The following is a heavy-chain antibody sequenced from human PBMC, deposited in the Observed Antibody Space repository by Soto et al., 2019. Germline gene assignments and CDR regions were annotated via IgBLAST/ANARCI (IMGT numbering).Heavy chain of an antibody. D-gene: IGHD4-17*01. CDR1: GGSISSGDYY. CDR3: ARGSPIHDYGDYSDY. J-gene: IGHJ4*02. CDR2: IYYSGST. Sequence: SETLSLTCTVSGGSISSGDYYWSWIRQPPGKGLEWIGYIYYSGSTYYNPSLKSRVTISVDTSKNQFSLKLSSVTAADTAVYYCARGSPIHDYGDYSDYWGQGTLVTVSS. V-gene: IGHV4-30-4*01.